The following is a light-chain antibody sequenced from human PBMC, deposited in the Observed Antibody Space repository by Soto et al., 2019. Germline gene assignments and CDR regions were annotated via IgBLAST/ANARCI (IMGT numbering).Light chain of an antibody. CDR1: QSVSSY. Sequence: EIVLTQSPATLSLSPGERATLSCRASQSVSSYLAWYQQKPGQAPRLLIYYASSRATGIPARFSGSGSGTDFTLTISSLEPEDVAVYYCQQRSDWPPTFGPGTKVDIK. CDR3: QQRSDWPPT. V-gene: IGKV3-11*01. J-gene: IGKJ3*01. CDR2: YAS.